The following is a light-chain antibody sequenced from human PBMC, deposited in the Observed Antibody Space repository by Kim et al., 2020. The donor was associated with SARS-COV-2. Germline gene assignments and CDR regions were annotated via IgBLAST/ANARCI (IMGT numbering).Light chain of an antibody. CDR3: SSYTTSKTLV. J-gene: IGLJ2*01. CDR1: SNDIGDYDS. CDR2: DVN. Sequence: QSALAQPASVSGSPGQSITISCTGTSNDIGDYDSVSWYQQHPGKAPKLMIFDVNKRPSGVSGRISGSKSGNTASLTFSGLQAEDEADYYCSSYTTSKTLVFGGGTQLTVL. V-gene: IGLV2-14*01.